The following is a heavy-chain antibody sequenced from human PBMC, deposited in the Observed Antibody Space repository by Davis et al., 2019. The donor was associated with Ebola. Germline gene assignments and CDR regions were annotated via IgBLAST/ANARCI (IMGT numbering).Heavy chain of an antibody. D-gene: IGHD1-7*01. J-gene: IGHJ5*02. CDR1: GGSISSYY. CDR2: IYYSGST. V-gene: IGHV4-59*01. CDR3: ARDREDWNYAVWFDP. Sequence: PSETLSLTCTVSGGSISSYYWSWIRQPPGKGLEWIGYIYYSGSTNYNPSLKSRVTISVDTSKNQFSLKLSSVTAADTAVYYCARDREDWNYAVWFDPWGQGTLVTVSS.